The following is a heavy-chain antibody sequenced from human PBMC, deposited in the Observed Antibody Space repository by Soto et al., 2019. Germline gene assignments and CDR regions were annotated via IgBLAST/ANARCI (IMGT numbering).Heavy chain of an antibody. J-gene: IGHJ5*02. Sequence: QVQLQESGPGLVKPSETLSLTCTVSGGSISSYYWSWIRQPAGKGLEWIGRIYTSGSTNYNPSLKSRVIMSVDTSKNQFSLKLSSVTAADTAVYYCARDGGYCSSTSCYLWFDPWGQGTLVTVSS. CDR1: GGSISSYY. CDR3: ARDGGYCSSTSCYLWFDP. CDR2: IYTSGST. V-gene: IGHV4-4*07. D-gene: IGHD2-2*01.